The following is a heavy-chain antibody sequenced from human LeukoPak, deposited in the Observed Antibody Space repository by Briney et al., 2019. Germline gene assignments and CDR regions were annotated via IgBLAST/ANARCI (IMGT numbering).Heavy chain of an antibody. CDR2: ISYSGST. CDR3: ARVTGYMIEDYFDY. D-gene: IGHD3-22*01. J-gene: IGHJ4*02. V-gene: IGHV4-59*07. CDR1: GGSISNYY. Sequence: SDTLSLTCTVSGGSISNYYWSWLRQPPGKGLEWIGYISYSGSTNYFPSLKSRVTISVETSKNQFSLKLSSVTAADTAVYYCARVTGYMIEDYFDYWGQGTLVTVSS.